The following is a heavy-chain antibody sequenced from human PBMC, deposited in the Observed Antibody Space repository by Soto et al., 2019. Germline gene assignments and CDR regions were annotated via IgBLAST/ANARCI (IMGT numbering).Heavy chain of an antibody. CDR2: IYYSGST. J-gene: IGHJ4*02. Sequence: SETLSLTCTVSGGSISSYYWSWIRQPPGKGLEWIGYIYYSGSTNYNPSLKSRVTISVDTSKNQFSLELTSLRPEDTAVYYCAADVGGYIYGLARHWGPGTLVTVSS. CDR1: GGSISSYY. V-gene: IGHV4-59*12. D-gene: IGHD4-17*01. CDR3: AADVGGYIYGLARH.